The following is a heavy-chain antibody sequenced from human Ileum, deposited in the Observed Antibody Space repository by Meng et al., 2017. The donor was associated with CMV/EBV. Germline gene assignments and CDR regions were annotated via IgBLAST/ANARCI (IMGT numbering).Heavy chain of an antibody. J-gene: IGHJ5*02. CDR3: ASHYYYGSGNYLPFDP. CDR2: FYHGGST. Sequence: KASESLSLRGSGLGDSIISFYWRWFRHHAGQELEWIGRFYHGGSTNYHPSLKSRVTLSVDPSKNQFSMRLTSVTAADTAVYYCASHYYYGSGNYLPFDPWGRGTLVTVSS. CDR1: GDSIISFY. D-gene: IGHD3-10*01. V-gene: IGHV4-4*07.